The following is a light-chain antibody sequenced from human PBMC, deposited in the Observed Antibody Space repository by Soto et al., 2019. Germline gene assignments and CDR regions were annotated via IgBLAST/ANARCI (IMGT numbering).Light chain of an antibody. CDR1: RSNIGAGYD. V-gene: IGLV1-40*01. Sequence: QPVLTQPPSVSGAPGQRVTISCTGSRSNIGAGYDVHWYQQLPGTAPKLLIYGNSNRPSGVPDRFSGSKSGTSASLAITGREAEDEADYYCQSYDSSLSGVVFGGGTKLTVL. CDR3: QSYDSSLSGVV. J-gene: IGLJ2*01. CDR2: GNS.